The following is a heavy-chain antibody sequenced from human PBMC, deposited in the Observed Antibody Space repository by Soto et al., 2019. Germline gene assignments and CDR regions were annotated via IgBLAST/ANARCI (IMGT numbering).Heavy chain of an antibody. V-gene: IGHV6-1*01. D-gene: IGHD6-13*01. J-gene: IGHJ6*03. Sequence: SQTLSLTCAISGDSVSSNSAAWNWIRQSPSRGLEWLGRTYYRSKWYNDYAVSVKSRITINPDTSKNQFSLQLNSVTPEDTAVYYCTRDPGQQLDYYYYMDVWGKGTTVTVSS. CDR3: TRDPGQQLDYYYYMDV. CDR2: TYYRSKWYN. CDR1: GDSVSSNSAA.